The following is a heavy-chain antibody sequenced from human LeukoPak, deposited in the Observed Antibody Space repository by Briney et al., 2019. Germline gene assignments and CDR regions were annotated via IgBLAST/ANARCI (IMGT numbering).Heavy chain of an antibody. CDR2: ISYDGGNK. Sequence: GGSLRLSCAVSGFTFSSYAMSWVRQAPGKGLEGVAVISYDGGNKYYADSVKGRFTISRDNSKNTLYLQMNRLRAEDTAVYYCASAVAGTGGPFDYWGQGTLVTVSS. V-gene: IGHV3-30*03. CDR3: ASAVAGTGGPFDY. D-gene: IGHD6-19*01. CDR1: GFTFSSYA. J-gene: IGHJ4*02.